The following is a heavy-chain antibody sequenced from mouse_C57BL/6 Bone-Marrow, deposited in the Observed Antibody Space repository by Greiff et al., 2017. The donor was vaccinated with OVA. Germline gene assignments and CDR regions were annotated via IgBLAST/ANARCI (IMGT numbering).Heavy chain of an antibody. Sequence: QVQLQPGAELVKPGASVKLSCKASGYTFTSYWMHWVKQRPGRGLEWIGRIDPNSGGTKYNEKFKSKATLTVDKPSSTAYMQLSSLTSEDSAVYYCARRWLLPYYAMDYWGQGTSVTVSS. J-gene: IGHJ4*01. CDR2: IDPNSGGT. CDR3: ARRWLLPYYAMDY. V-gene: IGHV1-72*01. D-gene: IGHD2-3*01. CDR1: GYTFTSYW.